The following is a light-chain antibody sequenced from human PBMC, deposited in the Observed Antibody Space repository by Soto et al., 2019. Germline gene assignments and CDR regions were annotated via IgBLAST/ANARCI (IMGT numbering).Light chain of an antibody. CDR3: QQYDSSRRT. J-gene: IGKJ2*01. CDR1: QSVSSSY. V-gene: IGKV3-20*01. CDR2: GAS. Sequence: EIVLTQSPGTLSLSPGERATLSCRASQSVSSSYLAWYQQKPGQAPRLLIYGASSMATGIPDRFSGSRSWTDFTLTISRLEPEDFAVYYCQQYDSSRRTFGQGTKLEIK.